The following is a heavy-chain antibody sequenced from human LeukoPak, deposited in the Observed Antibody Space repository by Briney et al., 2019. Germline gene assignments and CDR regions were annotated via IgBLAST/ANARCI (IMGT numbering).Heavy chain of an antibody. CDR1: GYTFTGYY. CDR3: ARAFRFLEWFFLSWFDP. CDR2: INPNSGGT. J-gene: IGHJ5*02. Sequence: ASVKVSCKASGYTFTGYYMHWVRQAPGQGLEWMGWINPNSGGTNYAQKFQGRVTMTRDTSISTAYMELSRLRADNTAVYYCARAFRFLEWFFLSWFDPLGPGNPGHRLL. D-gene: IGHD3-3*01. V-gene: IGHV1-2*02.